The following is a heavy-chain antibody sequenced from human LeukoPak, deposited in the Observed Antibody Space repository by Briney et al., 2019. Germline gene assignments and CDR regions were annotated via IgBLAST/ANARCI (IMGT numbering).Heavy chain of an antibody. D-gene: IGHD6-19*01. CDR3: ARRSSLFDY. CDR1: GGSFSGYY. V-gene: IGHV4-34*12. Sequence: KPSETLSLTCAVYGGSFSGYYWGWIRQAPGKGLEWIGSIFYSGSTYYNPSLKSRVTMSVDTSKKQFSLKLTSVTAADTAVYYCARRSSLFDYWGQGTLVTVSS. J-gene: IGHJ4*02. CDR2: IFYSGST.